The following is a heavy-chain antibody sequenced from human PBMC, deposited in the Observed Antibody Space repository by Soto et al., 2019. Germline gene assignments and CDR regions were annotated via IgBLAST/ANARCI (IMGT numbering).Heavy chain of an antibody. CDR3: ARDVDTSMSAPLDY. J-gene: IGHJ4*02. CDR2: INVGTGDT. D-gene: IGHD5-18*01. V-gene: IGHV1-3*01. Sequence: QVQLVQSGAEVKKPGASVRVSCKASGYTFTAYAMDWVRQTPGQRLEWVGWINVGTGDTGYSQQFQGRVNITRDTSARTLYMELSSLRSEDTAVYYCARDVDTSMSAPLDYWGQGSLVTVSS. CDR1: GYTFTAYA.